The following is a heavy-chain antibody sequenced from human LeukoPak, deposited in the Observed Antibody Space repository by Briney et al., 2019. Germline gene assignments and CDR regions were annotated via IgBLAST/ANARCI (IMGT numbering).Heavy chain of an antibody. Sequence: GGSLRLSCAASGFTFSSYAMHWVRQAPGKGLEWVAVISYDGSNKYYADSVKGRFTISRDNSKNTLYLQMNSLRAEDTAVYYCAREGDSSGYYFDYWGQGTLVTVSS. V-gene: IGHV3-30-3*01. CDR3: AREGDSSGYYFDY. J-gene: IGHJ4*02. CDR1: GFTFSSYA. D-gene: IGHD3-22*01. CDR2: ISYDGSNK.